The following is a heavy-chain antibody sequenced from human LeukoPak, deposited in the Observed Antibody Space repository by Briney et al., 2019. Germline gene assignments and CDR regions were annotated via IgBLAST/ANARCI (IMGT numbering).Heavy chain of an antibody. J-gene: IGHJ3*02. Sequence: GGSLRLSXAASGFTFSSYGMHWVRQAPGKGLEWVAFIRYDGSNKYYADSVKGRFTISRDNSKNTLYLQMNSLRAEDTAVYYCAKDLTYYYDSSGDDAFDIWGQGTMVTVSS. V-gene: IGHV3-30*02. D-gene: IGHD3-22*01. CDR2: IRYDGSNK. CDR3: AKDLTYYYDSSGDDAFDI. CDR1: GFTFSSYG.